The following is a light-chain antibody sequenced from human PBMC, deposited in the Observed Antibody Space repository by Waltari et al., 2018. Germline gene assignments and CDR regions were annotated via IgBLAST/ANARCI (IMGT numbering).Light chain of an antibody. Sequence: VVLTQSPLFLPVTLGQPASISCRAPESLVHNDGYIHLNWFHQRPGQSPRLLFYKGSNRDFGVPDRCSASGSATDFTLNISRVEADDVGVYFCMQPVRWPPGFGPGTRVDIK. V-gene: IGKV2-30*02. CDR3: MQPVRWPPG. J-gene: IGKJ3*01. CDR2: KGS. CDR1: ESLVHNDGYIH.